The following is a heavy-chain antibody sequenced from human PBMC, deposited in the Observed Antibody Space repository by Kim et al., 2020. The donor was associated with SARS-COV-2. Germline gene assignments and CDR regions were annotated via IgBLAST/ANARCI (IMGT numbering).Heavy chain of an antibody. J-gene: IGHJ6*02. CDR3: AVLSYYGMDV. V-gene: IGHV3-9*01. CDR1: GFTFDDYA. Sequence: GGSLRLSCAASGFTFDDYAMEWVRQAPGKGLEWVAGITWNSGSIGYADSVKGRFAISRDNAKNSLYLQMDSLRTEDTALYYCAVLSYYGMDVWGQGTTVTVSS. CDR2: ITWNSGSI.